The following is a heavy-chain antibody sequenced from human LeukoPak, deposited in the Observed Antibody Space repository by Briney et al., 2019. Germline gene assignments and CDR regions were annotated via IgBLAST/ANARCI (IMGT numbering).Heavy chain of an antibody. Sequence: GGSLRLSCAASGFTFSSYEMNWVRQAPGKGLEWVSYISSSGSTIYYADSVKGRFTISRDNAKNSLYLQMNSLRAEDTAVYYCARGYSSSLESYYYYMDVWGKGTTVTISS. J-gene: IGHJ6*03. V-gene: IGHV3-48*03. CDR1: GFTFSSYE. CDR2: ISSSGSTI. CDR3: ARGYSSSLESYYYYMDV. D-gene: IGHD6-13*01.